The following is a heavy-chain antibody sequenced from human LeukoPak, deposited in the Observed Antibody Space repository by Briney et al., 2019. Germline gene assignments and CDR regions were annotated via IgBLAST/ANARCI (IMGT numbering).Heavy chain of an antibody. J-gene: IGHJ4*02. CDR3: ARASDGSGSYHQYYFDY. D-gene: IGHD3-10*01. CDR2: IYYSGST. V-gene: IGHV4-39*07. CDR1: AGSISSNSYY. Sequence: SETLSLTCTVSAGSISSNSYYWGWIRQPPGKGLQWIGSIYYSGSTYYNPSLKSRVTISVDTSKNQFSLKLSSVTAADTAVYYCARASDGSGSYHQYYFDYWGQGTLVTVSS.